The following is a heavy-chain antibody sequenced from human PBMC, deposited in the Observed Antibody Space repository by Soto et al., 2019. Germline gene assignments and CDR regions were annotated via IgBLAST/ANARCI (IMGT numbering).Heavy chain of an antibody. V-gene: IGHV4-59*12. CDR1: GGSISNYY. J-gene: IGHJ4*02. Sequence: SETLSLTCTVSGGSISNYYWSWIRQPPGKGLEWIGYIYHSGSTYYNPSLKSRVTISVDRSKNQFSLKLSSVTAADTAVYYCARVPDYWGQGTLVTAPQ. CDR2: IYHSGST. CDR3: ARVPDY.